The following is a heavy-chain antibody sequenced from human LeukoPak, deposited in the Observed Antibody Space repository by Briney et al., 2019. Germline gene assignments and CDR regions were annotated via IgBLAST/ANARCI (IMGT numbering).Heavy chain of an antibody. CDR2: IYYSGST. J-gene: IGHJ3*02. Sequence: PSETLSLTCTVSGGSISSGDYYWSWIRQPPGKGLEWIGYIYYSGSTYYNPSLKSRVTISVDTSKNQFSLKLCSVTAADTAVYYCARDGDTAMILFAFDIWGQGTMVTVSS. CDR3: ARDGDTAMILFAFDI. D-gene: IGHD5-18*01. CDR1: GGSISSGDYY. V-gene: IGHV4-30-4*08.